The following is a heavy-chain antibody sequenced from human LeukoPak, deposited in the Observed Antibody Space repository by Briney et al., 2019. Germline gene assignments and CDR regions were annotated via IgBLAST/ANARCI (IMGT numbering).Heavy chain of an antibody. V-gene: IGHV3-13*04. J-gene: IGHJ4*02. CDR1: GFTFSTYD. CDR3: ARGALGFDY. CDR2: IGKGGNT. Sequence: PGGSLRLSCAAFGFTFSTYDMHWVRQAAGKGLEWVSGIGKGGNTYYAASVKGRFTTSKENAKRSVYLQMNNLRAGDTAVYYCARGALGFDYWGQGTLVTVSS.